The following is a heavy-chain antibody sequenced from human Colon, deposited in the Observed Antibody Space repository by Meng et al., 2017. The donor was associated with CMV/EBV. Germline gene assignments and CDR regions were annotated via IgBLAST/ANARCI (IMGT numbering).Heavy chain of an antibody. CDR2: ISSDESEK. V-gene: IGHV3-30*18. D-gene: IGHD3-9*01. CDR1: TFSSYG. J-gene: IGHJ4*02. Sequence: TFSSYGMHWVRQAPGKGLEWVAVISSDESEKYYVESVKGRFTISRDNSKNMLYLQMNSLRTEDTAVYYCAKDLGNILRGHWGALDHWGQGTLVTVSS. CDR3: AKDLGNILRGHWGALDH.